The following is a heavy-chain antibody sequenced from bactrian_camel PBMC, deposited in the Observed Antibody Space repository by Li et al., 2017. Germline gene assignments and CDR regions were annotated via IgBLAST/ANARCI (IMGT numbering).Heavy chain of an antibody. Sequence: HVQLVESGGGSVQAGGSLKLSCTAPGYIFGSCDMFWFRQRPGEERELVARLKSDGTSTYADSVKGRFTISRDNAKNTLYLQLNSLKTEDTAMYYCAAWAFSVCTVATGLSMNQWWGQGTQ. V-gene: IGHV3S55*01. CDR1: GYIFGSCD. CDR2: LKSDGTS. D-gene: IGHD6*01. CDR3: AAWAFSVCTVATGLSMNQW. J-gene: IGHJ4*01.